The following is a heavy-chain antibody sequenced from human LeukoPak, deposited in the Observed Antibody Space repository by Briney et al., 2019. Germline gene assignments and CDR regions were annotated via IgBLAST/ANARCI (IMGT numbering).Heavy chain of an antibody. J-gene: IGHJ4*02. V-gene: IGHV3-21*01. Sequence: GGSLRLSCAASGFTFSSDSMNWVRQAPGKGREWVSSISSSSSYIYYADSVKGRFTISRDNAKNSLYLQMNSLRAEDTAVYYCASGIVGANWGQGTLVTVSS. CDR2: ISSSSSYI. CDR3: ASGIVGAN. D-gene: IGHD1-26*01. CDR1: GFTFSSDS.